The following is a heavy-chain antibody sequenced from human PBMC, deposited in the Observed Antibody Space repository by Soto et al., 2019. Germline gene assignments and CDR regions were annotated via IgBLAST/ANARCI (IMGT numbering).Heavy chain of an antibody. CDR2: INPNSGDT. CDR3: AKGGAIVAAGARVYLYNAMDV. D-gene: IGHD1-26*01. CDR1: GYTFTGYY. Sequence: ASVKVSCKASGYTFTGYYVHWVRQAPGQGLEWMGWINPNSGDTYLAQRFQGRVTMNRDTSIGTAYMELRGLTSDDTAEYYCAKGGAIVAAGARVYLYNAMDVWGQGTTVTVSS. J-gene: IGHJ6*02. V-gene: IGHV1-2*02.